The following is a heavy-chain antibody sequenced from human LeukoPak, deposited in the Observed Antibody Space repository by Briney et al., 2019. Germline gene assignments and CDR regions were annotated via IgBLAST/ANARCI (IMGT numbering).Heavy chain of an antibody. Sequence: ASVKVSCKASGYTFTSYYMHWVRQAPGQGNEWKGIINPSGSSTSYEQKFQGRVTMTRDMSTSTVYMELSSLRSEDTDVYYCARSSSSPAEYDYWGQGTLVTVSS. V-gene: IGHV1-46*01. CDR2: INPSGSST. J-gene: IGHJ4*02. CDR3: ARSSSSPAEYDY. CDR1: GYTFTSYY. D-gene: IGHD6-13*01.